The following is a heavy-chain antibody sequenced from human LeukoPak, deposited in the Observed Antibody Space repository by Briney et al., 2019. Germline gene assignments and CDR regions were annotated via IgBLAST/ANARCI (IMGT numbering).Heavy chain of an antibody. CDR3: AREGGGAYDFSDY. J-gene: IGHJ4*02. CDR1: GYTFTSYY. Sequence: ASVKVSCKASGYTFTSYYMHWVRQAPGQGLEWMGIINPSGGSTSYAQKFQGRVTMTRDTSTRTVYMELSSLRSEDTAVCYCAREGGGAYDFSDYWGQGTLVTISS. CDR2: INPSGGST. V-gene: IGHV1-46*01. D-gene: IGHD3-3*01.